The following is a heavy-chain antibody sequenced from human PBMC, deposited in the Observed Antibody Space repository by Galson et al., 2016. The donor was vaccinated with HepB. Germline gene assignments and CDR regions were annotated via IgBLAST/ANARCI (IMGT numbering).Heavy chain of an antibody. CDR1: GASISGSSYY. V-gene: IGHV4-39*07. J-gene: IGHJ5*02. D-gene: IGHD6-13*01. Sequence: ETLSLTCSVTGASISGSSYYWVWIRQPPGQGLEWIGSLYYSGTTYYSSSLKRRVTISVNTSKNHFSLRLNSVTAADTAVYYCARESYSSSTNWFDPWGQGTQVTVSS. CDR3: ARESYSSSTNWFDP. CDR2: LYYSGTT.